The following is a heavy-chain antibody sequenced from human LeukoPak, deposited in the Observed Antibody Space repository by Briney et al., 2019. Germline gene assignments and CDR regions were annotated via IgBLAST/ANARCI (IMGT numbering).Heavy chain of an antibody. CDR3: ARTKQQLVLDAFDI. CDR1: GFTFDDYG. Sequence: PGGSLRLSCAASGFTFDDYGMSWVRQAPGKGLEWVSGINWDGGSTGYADSVKGRFTISRDNAKNSLYLQMNSLRAEDTALYYCARTKQQLVLDAFDIWGHGTMVTVSS. J-gene: IGHJ3*02. D-gene: IGHD6-13*01. CDR2: INWDGGST. V-gene: IGHV3-20*04.